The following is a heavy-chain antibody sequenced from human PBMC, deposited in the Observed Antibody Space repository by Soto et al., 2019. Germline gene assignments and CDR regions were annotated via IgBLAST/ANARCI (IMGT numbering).Heavy chain of an antibody. CDR2: IYYSGST. J-gene: IGHJ4*02. CDR3: ARGSTVAAILVDY. D-gene: IGHD2-15*01. CDR1: GDSISSGGYY. Sequence: QVQLQESGPGLVKPSQTLSLTCTVSGDSISSGGYYWSWIRQHPGKGLEWIGYIYYSGSTYYNPYLKRRVIISVATSKNQFSMKLSSVTAADTAVYYCARGSTVAAILVDYWGQGTLVTVSS. V-gene: IGHV4-31*03.